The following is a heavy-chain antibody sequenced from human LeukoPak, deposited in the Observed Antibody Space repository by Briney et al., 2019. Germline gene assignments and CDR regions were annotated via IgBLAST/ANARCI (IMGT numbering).Heavy chain of an antibody. D-gene: IGHD3-22*01. J-gene: IGHJ4*02. Sequence: GGSLRLSCAASGFTFSSYAMSWVRQAPGKGLEWVSAISGSGGSTYYADSVKGRFTISRDNSKNTLYLQMNSLRAEDTAVYYCANTLRPTYYYDSSGYYPFDYWGQGTLVTASS. CDR1: GFTFSSYA. V-gene: IGHV3-23*01. CDR2: ISGSGGST. CDR3: ANTLRPTYYYDSSGYYPFDY.